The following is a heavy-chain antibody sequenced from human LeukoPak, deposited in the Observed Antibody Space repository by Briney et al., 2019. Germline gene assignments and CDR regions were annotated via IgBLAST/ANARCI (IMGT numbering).Heavy chain of an antibody. D-gene: IGHD6-13*01. CDR2: ISGSGGST. V-gene: IGHV3-23*01. CDR1: GYIFSSYA. J-gene: IGHJ4*02. CDR3: ARGGYSSSWYHFDY. Sequence: GGSLRLSCAASGYIFSSYAMNWVRQAPGKGLEWVSAISGSGGSTYYADSVKGRFTISGDNSKNTLFLQMNSLRAEDTAVYYCARGGYSSSWYHFDYWGQGTLVTVSS.